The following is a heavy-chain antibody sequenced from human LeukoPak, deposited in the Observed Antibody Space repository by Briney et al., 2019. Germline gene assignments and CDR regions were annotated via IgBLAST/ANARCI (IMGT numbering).Heavy chain of an antibody. V-gene: IGHV4-59*12. D-gene: IGHD4-23*01. J-gene: IGHJ4*02. CDR1: GGSISSYY. CDR3: ARGGDDYGGSFDY. CDR2: IYYSGST. Sequence: NPSETLSLTCTVSGGSISSYYWSWIRQPPGKGLEWIGYIYYSGSTNYNPSLKSRVTISVDTSKNQFSLKLSSVTAADTAVYYCARGGDDYGGSFDYWGQGTLVTASS.